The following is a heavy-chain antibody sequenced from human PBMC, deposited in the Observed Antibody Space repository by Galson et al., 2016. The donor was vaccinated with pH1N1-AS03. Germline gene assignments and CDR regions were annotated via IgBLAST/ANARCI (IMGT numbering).Heavy chain of an antibody. J-gene: IGHJ4*02. Sequence: SVKVSCKASGYTFTNYGISWVRQAPGQGLEYMGWIGTYTIYAQKLQGRVTMTTDTSTSTAYMELRSLRSDDTAVYYCAGSGSGSFYEGDFWGQGTLVCVSS. CDR2: IGTYT. CDR3: AGSGSGSFYEGDF. D-gene: IGHD3-10*01. CDR1: GYTFTNYG. V-gene: IGHV1-18*01.